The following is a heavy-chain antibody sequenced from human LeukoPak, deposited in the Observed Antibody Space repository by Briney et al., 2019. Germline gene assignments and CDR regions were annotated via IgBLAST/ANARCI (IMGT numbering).Heavy chain of an antibody. CDR3: ARGSAVTTVFRLYSYYYMDV. V-gene: IGHV3-64*01. Sequence: PGGSLRLSCAASGFTFSSYAMHWVRQAPGKGLEYLSAISSNGGSTYYANSVKGRFTISRDNSKNTLYLQMGSLRAEDMAVYYCARGSAVTTVFRLYSYYYMDVWGKGTTVTISS. J-gene: IGHJ6*03. CDR1: GFTFSSYA. D-gene: IGHD4-17*01. CDR2: ISSNGGST.